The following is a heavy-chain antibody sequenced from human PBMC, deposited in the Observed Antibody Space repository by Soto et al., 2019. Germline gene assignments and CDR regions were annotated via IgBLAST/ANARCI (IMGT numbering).Heavy chain of an antibody. Sequence: GESLKISCKGSGYGFYGYWIGWVRQMPGKGLEWMGIIYPDDSNTRYSPSFQGQVTISADKSISTAYLQWSSLKASDTGMYYCARFGGSTFSNPQCAYWGQGTMGIVSA. CDR1: GYGFYGYW. CDR3: ARFGGSTFSNPQCAY. CDR2: IYPDDSNT. J-gene: IGHJ4*02. D-gene: IGHD3-3*01. V-gene: IGHV5-51*01.